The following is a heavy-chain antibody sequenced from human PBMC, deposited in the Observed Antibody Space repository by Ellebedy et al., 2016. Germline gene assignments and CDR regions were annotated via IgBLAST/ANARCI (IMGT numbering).Heavy chain of an antibody. CDR3: RHGHYADY. V-gene: IGHV3-23*01. CDR1: GLSFNTFF. Sequence: GESLKISXTASGLSFNTFFMSWVRQAPGKGLEWVSTISAGGDNTRFADSVKGRFTVSRDNSRNTVYLQMNDLRVEDTALYYCRHGHYADYWGQGTLVTVSS. J-gene: IGHJ4*02. D-gene: IGHD3/OR15-3a*01. CDR2: ISAGGDNT.